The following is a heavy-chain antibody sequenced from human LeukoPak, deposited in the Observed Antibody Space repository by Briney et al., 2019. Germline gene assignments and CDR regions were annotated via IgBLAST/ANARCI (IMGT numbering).Heavy chain of an antibody. CDR2: ISSNGGST. D-gene: IGHD5-24*01. V-gene: IGHV3-64*01. J-gene: IGHJ4*02. CDR3: ARDNLRFRWLQPGDY. CDR1: GFTFSDYA. Sequence: GGSLRLSCAASGFTFSDYAMHWVRQPPGKGLEYVSAISSNGGSTYYANSVKGRFTISRDNSKNTLYLQMGSLRAEDMAVYYCARDNLRFRWLQPGDYWGQGTLVTVSS.